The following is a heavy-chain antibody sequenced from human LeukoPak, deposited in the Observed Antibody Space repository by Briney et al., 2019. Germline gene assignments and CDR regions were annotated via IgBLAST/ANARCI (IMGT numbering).Heavy chain of an antibody. CDR2: IDSDGSST. Sequence: GSLILSCAASGFTFSSYWMHWVRQAPGKGLVWVSRIDSDGSSTSYADSVKGRFTISRDNAKNTLYLQMNSLRAEDTVAYYCARGVGVPDYWGQGTLVTVSS. D-gene: IGHD3-16*01. CDR1: GFTFSSYW. J-gene: IGHJ4*02. V-gene: IGHV3-74*01. CDR3: ARGVGVPDY.